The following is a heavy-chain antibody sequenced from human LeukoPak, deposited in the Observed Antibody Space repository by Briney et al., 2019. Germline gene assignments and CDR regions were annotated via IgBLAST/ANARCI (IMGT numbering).Heavy chain of an antibody. Sequence: GASVKVSCKASGGTFSSYTISWVRQAPGQGLEGMGRIIPILGIANYAQKFQGRVTITADKSTSTAYMELSSLRSEDTAVYYCARENSGSFYSAGIDYWGQGTLVTVSS. CDR3: ARENSGSFYSAGIDY. CDR2: IIPILGIA. V-gene: IGHV1-69*04. D-gene: IGHD1-26*01. J-gene: IGHJ4*02. CDR1: GGTFSSYT.